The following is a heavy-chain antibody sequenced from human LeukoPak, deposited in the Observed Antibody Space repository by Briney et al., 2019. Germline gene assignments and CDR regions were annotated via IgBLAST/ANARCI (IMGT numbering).Heavy chain of an antibody. CDR1: GFTLSSYW. V-gene: IGHV3-23*01. CDR2: ISGSGSTT. J-gene: IGHJ4*02. Sequence: GGSLRLSCAASGFTLSSYWMSWVRQAPGKGLDGVSVISGSGSTTEYADSVKGRFTVSRDNSKNTVYLQMNSLRAEDTAVYYCAKRPGYCSTISCYPLYDYWGQGTLLTVSS. CDR3: AKRPGYCSTISCYPLYDY. D-gene: IGHD2-2*01.